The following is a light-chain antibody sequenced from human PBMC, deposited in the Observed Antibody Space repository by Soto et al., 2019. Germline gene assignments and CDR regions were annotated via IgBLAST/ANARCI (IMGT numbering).Light chain of an antibody. J-gene: IGKJ2*01. CDR3: QQYNNWPPRYT. Sequence: EIVMTQFPATLSVSPGERATLSCRASQSVSSNLAWYQQKPGQAPRLLIYGASTRATGIPARFSGSGSGTEFTLTISSLQSVDFAVYYCQQYNNWPPRYTFGQGTKLEIK. CDR2: GAS. V-gene: IGKV3-15*01. CDR1: QSVSSN.